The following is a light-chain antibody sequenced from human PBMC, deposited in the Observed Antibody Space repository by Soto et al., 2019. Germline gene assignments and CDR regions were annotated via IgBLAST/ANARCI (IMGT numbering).Light chain of an antibody. CDR2: HTS. V-gene: IGKV3-20*01. CDR3: QQSDA. J-gene: IGKJ4*01. CDR1: QSVSSNS. Sequence: EIVLTQSPGTLSLSPGERATLSCRASQSVSSNSLTWYQQKPGQAPRLLIYHTSNRATGIPDRFSGSGSGTDFTLTIGRLEPEAFAVYYCQQSDAFGGGTKVEIK.